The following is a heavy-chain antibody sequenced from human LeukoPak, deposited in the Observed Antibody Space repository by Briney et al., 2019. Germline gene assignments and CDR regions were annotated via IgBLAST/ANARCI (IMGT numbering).Heavy chain of an antibody. CDR2: ISYDGSNK. CDR3: VKAPRDGYNKYYFDH. CDR1: GFTFSSYG. V-gene: IGHV3-30*18. Sequence: GGSLRLSCAASGFTFSSYGMHWVRQAPGKGLEWVAVISYDGSNKYYADSVKGRFTISRDNSKDTLYLQMNSLRAEDTAIYYCVKAPRDGYNKYYFDHWGQGTLVTVSS. J-gene: IGHJ4*02. D-gene: IGHD5-24*01.